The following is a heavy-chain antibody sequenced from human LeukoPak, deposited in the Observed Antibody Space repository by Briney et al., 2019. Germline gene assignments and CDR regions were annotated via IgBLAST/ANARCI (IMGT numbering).Heavy chain of an antibody. CDR1: GFTFSSYE. Sequence: GGSLRLSCAASGFTFSSYEMNWVRQAPGKGLEWVSYISSSGSTIYYADSVKGRFTISRDNAKNSLYLQMNSLRAEDTALYYCAKDIGSGSYYYFDYWGQGTLVTVSS. J-gene: IGHJ4*02. V-gene: IGHV3-48*03. CDR3: AKDIGSGSYYYFDY. D-gene: IGHD3-10*01. CDR2: ISSSGSTI.